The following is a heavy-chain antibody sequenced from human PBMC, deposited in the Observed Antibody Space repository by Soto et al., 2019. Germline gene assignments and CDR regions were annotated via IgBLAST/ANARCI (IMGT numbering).Heavy chain of an antibody. CDR1: GFTFSSYA. CDR2: ISGGGDST. Sequence: PGGSLRLSCAASGFTFSSYAMTWVRPAPGKGLEWVSAISGGGDSTYYADSVKGRFTISRDDSKNTLYLQMNSLRAEDTAVYYCATCGGGSCYHPFDYWGQGTQVTVSS. J-gene: IGHJ4*02. D-gene: IGHD2-15*01. CDR3: ATCGGGSCYHPFDY. V-gene: IGHV3-23*01.